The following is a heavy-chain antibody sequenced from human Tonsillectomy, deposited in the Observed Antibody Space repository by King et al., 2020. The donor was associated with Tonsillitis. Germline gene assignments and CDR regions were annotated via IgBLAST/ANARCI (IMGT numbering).Heavy chain of an antibody. Sequence: VQLVESGGGLVQPGRSLRLSCKASGFTFGDSAMNWFRQSPERGLEWVGFIRSKSNGGTTEIAASVRGRFTISRDDSKSIAYLQMNSLKSEDTAVYYCTRGLRDWGQGTLVTVAS. CDR2: IRSKSNGGTT. V-gene: IGHV3-49*03. CDR3: TRGLRD. J-gene: IGHJ4*02. CDR1: GFTFGDSA.